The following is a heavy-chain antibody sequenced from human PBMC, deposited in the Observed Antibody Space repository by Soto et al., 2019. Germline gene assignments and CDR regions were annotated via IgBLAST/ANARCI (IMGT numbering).Heavy chain of an antibody. CDR2: INPNSGGT. V-gene: IGHV1-2*04. D-gene: IGHD3-22*01. CDR3: ARYYYDSSGPGSGAFDI. J-gene: IGHJ3*02. Sequence: ASVKVSCKASGYTFTGYYMHWVRQAPGQGLEWMGWINPNSGGTNYAQKFQGWVTMTRDTSISTAYMELSRLRSDDTAVYYCARYYYDSSGPGSGAFDIWGQGTMVTVSS. CDR1: GYTFTGYY.